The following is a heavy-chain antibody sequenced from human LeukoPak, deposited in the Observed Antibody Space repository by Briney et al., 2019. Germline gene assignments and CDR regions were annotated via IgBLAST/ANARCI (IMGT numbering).Heavy chain of an antibody. J-gene: IGHJ3*02. CDR2: IYYSGST. V-gene: IGHV4-59*01. D-gene: IGHD6-13*01. CDR3: ARPAAQTPYDAFDI. Sequence: PSETLSLTCTVSGGFISSYYWSWIRQPPGKGLEWIGYIYYSGSTNYNPSLKSRVTISVDTSKNQFSLKLSSVTAADTAVYYCARPAAQTPYDAFDIWGQGTMVTVSS. CDR1: GGFISSYY.